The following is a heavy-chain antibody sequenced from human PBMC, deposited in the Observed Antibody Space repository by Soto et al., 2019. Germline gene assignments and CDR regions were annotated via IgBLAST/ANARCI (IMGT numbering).Heavy chain of an antibody. CDR1: GFSLSTSGVG. CDR2: IYWDDDK. CDR3: AHILREDTGNRLFDY. J-gene: IGHJ4*02. D-gene: IGHD5-18*01. Sequence: QITLKESGPTLVKPTQTLTLTCTFSGFSLSTSGVGVGWIRQPPGKALEWLALIYWDDDKRYSPSLKSRLTITKDTSKNQVVLTMTNMDPVDTATYYCAHILREDTGNRLFDYWGQGTLVTVSS. V-gene: IGHV2-5*02.